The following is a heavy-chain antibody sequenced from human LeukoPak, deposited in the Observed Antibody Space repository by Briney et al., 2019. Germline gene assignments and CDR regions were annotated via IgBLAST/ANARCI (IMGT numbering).Heavy chain of an antibody. J-gene: IGHJ4*02. CDR2: ISSSGSTI. Sequence: PGGSLRLSCAASGFTFSSYEMNWVRQAPGKGLEWVSYISSSGSTIYYADSVKGRFTISRDNAKNSLYLQMNSLRAEDTAVYYCARMYGGNSAVYWGQGTLVTVSS. CDR1: GFTFSSYE. CDR3: ARMYGGNSAVY. D-gene: IGHD4-23*01. V-gene: IGHV3-48*03.